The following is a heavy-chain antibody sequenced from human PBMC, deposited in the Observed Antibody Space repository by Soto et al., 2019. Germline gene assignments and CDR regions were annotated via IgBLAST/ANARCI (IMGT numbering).Heavy chain of an antibody. J-gene: IGHJ4*02. Sequence: EVQLVESGGGLVQPGGSLRLSCVASGFTVSSKYMSWVRQAPGKGLEWVSVLYSGGSTYYADSVRDRFTISRDNSRNTLYLQMSSRRVEDTAIYYCAVAPSGERLLDFDYWGRGTLVTVSS. CDR1: GFTVSSKY. CDR3: AVAPSGERLLDFDY. D-gene: IGHD6-25*01. CDR2: LYSGGST. V-gene: IGHV3-66*01.